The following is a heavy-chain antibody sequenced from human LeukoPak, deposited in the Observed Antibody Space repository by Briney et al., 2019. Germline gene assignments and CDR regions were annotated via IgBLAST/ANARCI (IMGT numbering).Heavy chain of an antibody. Sequence: PGGPLRLSCAASGFTFSSYAMHWVRQAPGKGLEWVAVISYDGSNKYYADSVKGRFTISRDNSKNTLYLQMNSLRAEDTAVYYCASADTAMVTRAWGQGTLVTVSS. J-gene: IGHJ5*02. V-gene: IGHV3-30*04. CDR3: ASADTAMVTRA. CDR1: GFTFSSYA. CDR2: ISYDGSNK. D-gene: IGHD5-18*01.